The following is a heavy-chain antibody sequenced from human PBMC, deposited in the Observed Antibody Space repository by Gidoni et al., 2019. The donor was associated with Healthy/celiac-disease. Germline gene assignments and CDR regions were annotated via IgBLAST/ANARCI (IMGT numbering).Heavy chain of an antibody. Sequence: QVQLHQSGPGLVKPSPTLSLTCALSSVSVSSTSAAWNWIRQSASRGLEWRGRTYYRHKWYNDYAVSVKSRITINTDTSKNQFYLQMNCVTPEDTAVYYCAKEGWSRRDDYYGMDVWGQGTTVTVSS. V-gene: IGHV6-1*01. CDR2: TYYRHKWYN. D-gene: IGHD6-19*01. CDR1: SVSVSSTSAA. CDR3: AKEGWSRRDDYYGMDV. J-gene: IGHJ6*02.